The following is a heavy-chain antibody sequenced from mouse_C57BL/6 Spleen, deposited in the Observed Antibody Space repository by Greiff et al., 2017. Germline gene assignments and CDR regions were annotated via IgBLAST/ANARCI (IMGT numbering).Heavy chain of an antibody. D-gene: IGHD2-4*01. Sequence: QVHVKQPGAELVKPGASVKMSCKASGYTFTSYWITWVKQRPGQGLEWIGDIYPGSGSTNYNEKFKSKATLTVDTSSSTAYMQLSSLTAEDSAVYYCARSDYYWYFDVWGTGTTVTVSS. CDR2: IYPGSGST. CDR3: ARSDYYWYFDV. J-gene: IGHJ1*03. CDR1: GYTFTSYW. V-gene: IGHV1-55*01.